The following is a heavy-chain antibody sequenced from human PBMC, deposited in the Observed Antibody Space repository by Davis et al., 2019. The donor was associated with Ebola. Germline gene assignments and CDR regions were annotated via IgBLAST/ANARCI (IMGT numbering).Heavy chain of an antibody. D-gene: IGHD3-3*01. CDR1: GFTFSSYS. Sequence: GGSLRPSCGAPGFTFSSYSMHWVRQAPGKGLEWVAVISYDGSNKYYADSVKGRFTISRDNSKNTLYLQMNSLRAEDTAVYYCARSGLSFGVVKYHYGMDVWGKGTTVTVSS. CDR3: ARSGLSFGVVKYHYGMDV. V-gene: IGHV3-30*04. J-gene: IGHJ6*04. CDR2: ISYDGSNK.